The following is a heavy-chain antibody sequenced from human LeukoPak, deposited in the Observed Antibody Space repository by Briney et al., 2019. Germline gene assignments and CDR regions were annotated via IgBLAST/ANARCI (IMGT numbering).Heavy chain of an antibody. CDR3: AKKVKQWLAPYYYYCYMDV. Sequence: RGSLRRSCAASGFTFISYAMRSVRQAPGKGQEWVSAISVSGVRTYYADSVKGRFTISRDKSKNTLYLQMNSLRAEDTAVYYCAKKVKQWLAPYYYYCYMDVWGKGTTVTVSS. CDR1: GFTFISYA. D-gene: IGHD6-19*01. V-gene: IGHV3-23*01. CDR2: ISVSGVRT. J-gene: IGHJ6*03.